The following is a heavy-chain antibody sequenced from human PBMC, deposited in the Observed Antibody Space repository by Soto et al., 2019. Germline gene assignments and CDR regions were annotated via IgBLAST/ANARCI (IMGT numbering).Heavy chain of an antibody. J-gene: IGHJ5*02. CDR3: ARGWFDDCSSTSCYLAPWFDH. CDR1: GCSISSGGYS. CDR2: IYHSGST. D-gene: IGHD2-2*01. Sequence: TLSLTCAVAGCSISSGGYSWSWIRQPPGKGLEWIGYIYHSGSTYYNPSLKSRVTISVDRSKNQFSLKLSSVTAADTAVYYCARGWFDDCSSTSCYLAPWFDHWGHGPLVTVSS. V-gene: IGHV4-30-2*01.